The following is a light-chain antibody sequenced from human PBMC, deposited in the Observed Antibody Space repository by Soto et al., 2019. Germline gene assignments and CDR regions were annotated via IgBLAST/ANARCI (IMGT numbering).Light chain of an antibody. CDR2: DAS. CDR3: QQRKNWPST. CDR1: QSVSSY. Sequence: EIVLTQSPATLSLSPGDRATLSCRASQSVSSYLAWYQQKPGQAHRLLIYDASNRATGIPARFSGSAYGTDFTRTIPRLEPEDFAVYYCQQRKNWPSTFGGGTKVQIK. V-gene: IGKV3-11*01. J-gene: IGKJ4*01.